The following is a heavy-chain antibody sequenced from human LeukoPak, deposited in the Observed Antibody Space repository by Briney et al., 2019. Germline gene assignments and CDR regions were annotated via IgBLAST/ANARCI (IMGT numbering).Heavy chain of an antibody. V-gene: IGHV3-30*19. J-gene: IGHJ6*02. Sequence: GGSLRLSCAASGVTFSNYGMHWVRQAPGKGLEWVAVISYDGSNKYYADSVKGRFTISRDNSKNTLYLQMNSLRAEDTAVYYCARDHMTTVAVYYYYGMDVWGQGTTVTVSS. CDR3: ARDHMTTVAVYYYYGMDV. D-gene: IGHD4-11*01. CDR2: ISYDGSNK. CDR1: GVTFSNYG.